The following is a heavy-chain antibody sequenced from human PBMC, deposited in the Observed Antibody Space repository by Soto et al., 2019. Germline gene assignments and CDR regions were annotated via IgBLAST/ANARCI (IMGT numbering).Heavy chain of an antibody. CDR1: GFSFSSYA. V-gene: IGHV3-21*01. Sequence: EVQLVESGGGLVKPGGTLRLSCAASGFSFSSYAMNWVRQAPGKGLEWVSSIDSSSSFIYYADSVKGRFTISRDNAKNSLYLQMCSLRAEDTAVYYCARDPLWFGEIGYFDYWGQGSLVTVSS. J-gene: IGHJ4*02. CDR3: ARDPLWFGEIGYFDY. D-gene: IGHD3-10*01. CDR2: IDSSSSFI.